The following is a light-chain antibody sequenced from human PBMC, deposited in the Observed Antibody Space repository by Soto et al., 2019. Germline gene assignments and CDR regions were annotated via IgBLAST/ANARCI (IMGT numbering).Light chain of an antibody. J-gene: IGLJ3*02. CDR3: SSYTSDNTQV. V-gene: IGLV2-14*01. CDR2: EVS. CDR1: SSDVGGYNY. Sequence: QSVLTQPASVSGSPGQSITISCTGTSSDVGGYNYVSWYQQHPGKAPKLMIYEVSERPSGVSNRFSGSKSGNTASLTISGLQAEDEADYYCSSYTSDNTQVFGGGTKVTVL.